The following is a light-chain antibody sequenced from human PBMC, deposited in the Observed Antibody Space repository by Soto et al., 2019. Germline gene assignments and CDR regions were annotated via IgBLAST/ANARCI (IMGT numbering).Light chain of an antibody. Sequence: DIQMTQSPSTLSASVGDRVTITCRASQTISSWLAWYQQKPGKAPKLLIYAASTLESGVSSRFSGRGSGTEFTLTISSLQPDDFATYYCQQYSTYRTFGQGTKVDIK. V-gene: IGKV1-5*01. CDR3: QQYSTYRT. J-gene: IGKJ1*01. CDR2: AAS. CDR1: QTISSW.